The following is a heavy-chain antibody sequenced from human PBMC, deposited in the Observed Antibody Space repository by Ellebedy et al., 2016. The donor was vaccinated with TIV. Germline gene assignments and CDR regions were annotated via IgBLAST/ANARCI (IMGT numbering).Heavy chain of an antibody. Sequence: MPSETLSLTFTVSGGSMTSFYWSWIRQSPEKGLEWIGNIYYVGSTDYSPSLRTRVTISLDTSKHQFSVKLTSVTPADTAVYYCARGSGGTQNGAFDSWGLGTLVTVSP. V-gene: IGHV4-59*01. CDR3: ARGSGGTQNGAFDS. J-gene: IGHJ4*02. CDR2: IYYVGST. D-gene: IGHD2-15*01. CDR1: GGSMTSFY.